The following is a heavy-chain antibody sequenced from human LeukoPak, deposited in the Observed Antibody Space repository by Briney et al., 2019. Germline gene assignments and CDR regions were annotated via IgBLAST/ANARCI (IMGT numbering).Heavy chain of an antibody. CDR3: AKDDSSGGKGYFDY. J-gene: IGHJ4*02. V-gene: IGHV3-9*01. Sequence: GGSLRLSCAASGFTFDDYAMHWVRQAPGKCLEWVSGISWNSGSIGYADSVKGRFTISRDNAKNSLYLQMNSLRAEDTALYYCAKDDSSGGKGYFDYWGQGTLVTVSS. CDR2: ISWNSGSI. CDR1: GFTFDDYA. D-gene: IGHD6-19*01.